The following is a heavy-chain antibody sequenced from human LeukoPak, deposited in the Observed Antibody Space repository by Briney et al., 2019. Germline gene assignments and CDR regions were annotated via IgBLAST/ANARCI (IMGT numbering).Heavy chain of an antibody. V-gene: IGHV3-23*01. CDR3: AKGLRTGVGPYMGYHYYMDV. D-gene: IGHD3-16*01. CDR1: GFTFSSYA. J-gene: IGHJ6*03. Sequence: GGSLRLSCAASGFTFSSYAMSWVRQAPGKGLKWVSTINDNGDGTYYADSVKGRFTISRDNSYNTVSLQMNSLRDEDTGMYYCAKGLRTGVGPYMGYHYYMDVWGKGATVTVSS. CDR2: INDNGDGT.